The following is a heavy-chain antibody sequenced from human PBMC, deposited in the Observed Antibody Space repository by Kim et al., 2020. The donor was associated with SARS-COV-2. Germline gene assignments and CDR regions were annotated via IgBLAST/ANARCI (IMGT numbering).Heavy chain of an antibody. Sequence: SETLSLTCTVSGGSISSGGYYWSWIRQHPGKGLEWIGYIYYSGSTYYNPSLKSRVTISVDTSKNQFSLKLSSVTAADTAVYYCARGPCDFWSGYPECVFDYWGQGTLVTVSS. CDR2: IYYSGST. J-gene: IGHJ4*02. CDR1: GGSISSGGYY. D-gene: IGHD3-3*01. CDR3: ARGPCDFWSGYPECVFDY. V-gene: IGHV4-31*03.